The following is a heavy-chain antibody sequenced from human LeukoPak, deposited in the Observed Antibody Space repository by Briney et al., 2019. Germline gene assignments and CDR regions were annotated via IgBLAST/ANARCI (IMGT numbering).Heavy chain of an antibody. CDR2: INPNSGGT. V-gene: IGHV1-2*02. CDR3: AREGPWFGESSLSY. CDR1: GYTFTGYY. Sequence: ASVKVSCKASGYTFTGYYMHWVRQAPGQGLGWMGWINPNSGGTNYAQKFQGRVTMTRDTSISTAYMELSRLRSDDTAVYYCAREGPWFGESSLSYWGQGTLVTVSS. D-gene: IGHD3-10*01. J-gene: IGHJ4*02.